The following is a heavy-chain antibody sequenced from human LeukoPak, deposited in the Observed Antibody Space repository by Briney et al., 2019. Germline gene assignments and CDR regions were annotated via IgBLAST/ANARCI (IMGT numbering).Heavy chain of an antibody. V-gene: IGHV3-21*01. CDR2: ISSSSSYI. CDR3: ARDLIAVADDAFDI. CDR1: GYTFCRDR. J-gene: IGHJ3*02. D-gene: IGHD6-19*01. Sequence: GALRLSCADPGYTFCRDRMYWVRPAPGEGLEWVSSISSSSSYIYYADSVKGRFTISRDNAKNSLYLQMNSLRAEDTAVYYCARDLIAVADDAFDIWGQGTMVTVSS.